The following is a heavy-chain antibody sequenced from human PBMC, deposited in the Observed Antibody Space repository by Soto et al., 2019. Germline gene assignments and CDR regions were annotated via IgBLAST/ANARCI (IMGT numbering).Heavy chain of an antibody. D-gene: IGHD3-16*01. CDR1: GFTFSTYG. CDR2: IWYDGSNK. CDR3: ASRRGYYFDY. Sequence: GGSLRLSCAASGFTFSTYGMHWVRQAPGKGLEWVAVIWYDGSNKYYADSVKGRFTISRDNSKNTLYLQMNSLRAEDTAVYYCASRRGYYFDYWGQGTLVTVSS. V-gene: IGHV3-33*01. J-gene: IGHJ4*02.